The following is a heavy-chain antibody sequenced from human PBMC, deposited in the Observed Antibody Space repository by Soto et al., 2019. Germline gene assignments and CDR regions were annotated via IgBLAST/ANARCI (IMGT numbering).Heavy chain of an antibody. CDR1: GTIFSSYT. CDR3: ARGLGGRMDD. J-gene: IGHJ6*02. Sequence: VHLRQSGAEVKKSGSSVRVSCKASGTIFSSYTISWVRQAPGQGLEWMGRIIPILGETNSAQKFQDRVTLTADKSTNTAYMELNSLRLEDTAVYYYARGLGGRMDDWGQGTTVTVSS. CDR2: IIPILGET. V-gene: IGHV1-69*08. D-gene: IGHD3-16*01.